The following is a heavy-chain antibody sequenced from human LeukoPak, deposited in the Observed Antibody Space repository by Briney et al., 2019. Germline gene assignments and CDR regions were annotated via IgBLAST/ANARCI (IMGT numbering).Heavy chain of an antibody. CDR3: ARARRRSNWFDP. D-gene: IGHD6-6*01. J-gene: IGHJ5*02. CDR1: GGSFSGYY. CDR2: INHSGST. Sequence: KPSETLPLTCAVYGGSFSGYYWSWIRQPPGKGLEWIGEINHSGSTNYNPSLKSRVTISVDTSKNQFSLKLSSVTAADTAVYYCARARRRSNWFDPWGQGTLVTVSS. V-gene: IGHV4-34*01.